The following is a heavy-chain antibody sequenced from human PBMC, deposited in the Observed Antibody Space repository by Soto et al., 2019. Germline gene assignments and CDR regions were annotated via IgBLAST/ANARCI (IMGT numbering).Heavy chain of an antibody. D-gene: IGHD2-2*01. CDR3: ARDAGGDIVVVPAAPSGY. J-gene: IGHJ4*02. CDR1: GFTFSSYA. Sequence: QVQLVESGGGVVQPGRSLRLSCAASGFTFSSYAMHWVRQAPGKGLEWVAVISYDGSNKYYADSVKGRFTISRDNSKNTLYLQMNSLGAEDTAVYYCARDAGGDIVVVPAAPSGYWGQGTLVTVSS. CDR2: ISYDGSNK. V-gene: IGHV3-30-3*01.